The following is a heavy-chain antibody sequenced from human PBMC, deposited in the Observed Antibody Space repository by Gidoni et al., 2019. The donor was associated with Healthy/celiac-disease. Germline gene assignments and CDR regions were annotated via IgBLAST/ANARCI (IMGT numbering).Heavy chain of an antibody. Sequence: TSGGYYWSWIRQHPGKGLEWIGYIYYSGSTYYNPSLKSRVTISVDTSKNQFSLKLSSVTAADTAVYYCARAYCGGDCYSAEIDNWFDPWGQGTLVTVSS. V-gene: IGHV4-31*02. CDR2: IYYSGST. CDR3: ARAYCGGDCYSAEIDNWFDP. D-gene: IGHD2-21*02. J-gene: IGHJ5*02. CDR1: TSGGYY.